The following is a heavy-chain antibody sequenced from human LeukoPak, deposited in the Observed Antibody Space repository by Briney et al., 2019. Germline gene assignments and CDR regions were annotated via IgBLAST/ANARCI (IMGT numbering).Heavy chain of an antibody. CDR2: ISAYNGNT. CDR1: GYTFTSYG. V-gene: IGHV1-18*01. Sequence: ASVKVSCKASGYTFTSYGISWVRQAPGQGLEWMGWISAYNGNTNYAQKLQGRVTMTTDTSTSTAYMELRSLRSDDTAVYYCALIVVVRAAMNYYYYYGMDVWGQGTTVTVSS. CDR3: ALIVVVRAAMNYYYYYGMDV. J-gene: IGHJ6*02. D-gene: IGHD2-2*01.